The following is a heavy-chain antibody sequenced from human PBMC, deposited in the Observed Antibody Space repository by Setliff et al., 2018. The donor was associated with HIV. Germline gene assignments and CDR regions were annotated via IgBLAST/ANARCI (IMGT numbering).Heavy chain of an antibody. V-gene: IGHV4-34*01. D-gene: IGHD2-8*01. CDR2: ITDSGST. CDR3: ARAPSCADSWCYMYYYYYYGMDV. J-gene: IGHJ6*02. Sequence: SETLSLTCAVYGGSFSGYSWSWIRQPPGKGLEWIGEITDSGSTNYTPSLKSRVTISIDTSTNQFSLRLNSVTAADTGVYYCARAPSCADSWCYMYYYYYYGMDVWGLGTTVTSP. CDR1: GGSFSGYS.